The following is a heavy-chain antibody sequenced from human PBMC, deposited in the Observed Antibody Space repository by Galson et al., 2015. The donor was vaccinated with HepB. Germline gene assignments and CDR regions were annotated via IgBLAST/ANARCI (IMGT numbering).Heavy chain of an antibody. V-gene: IGHV5-51*01. CDR3: ARHVAAAGTLVGLRFNP. Sequence: QSGAEVKKPGESLKISCKGSGYSFTSYWIGWVRQMPGKGLEWMGIIYPGDSDTRYSPSFQGQVTISADKSISTAYLQWSSLKASDTAMYYCARHVAAAGTLVGLRFNPWGQGTLVTVSS. CDR2: IYPGDSDT. D-gene: IGHD6-13*01. J-gene: IGHJ5*02. CDR1: GYSFTSYW.